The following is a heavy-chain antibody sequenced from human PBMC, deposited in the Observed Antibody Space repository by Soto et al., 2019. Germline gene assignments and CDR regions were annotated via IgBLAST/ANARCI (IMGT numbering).Heavy chain of an antibody. CDR1: GYTFSSYG. J-gene: IGHJ4*02. CDR3: AREWDNKSEHSSGWYDDF. Sequence: QVQLVQSGAEVKKPGASVKVSGKASGYTFSSYGISWVRQAPGQGLEWMGWISGYSGHTYYVQKFQGRVTMTTDTSTNTVYMELRSLRSDDTAVYYCAREWDNKSEHSSGWYDDFWGQGTLVTVSS. CDR2: ISGYSGHT. V-gene: IGHV1-18*01. D-gene: IGHD6-19*01.